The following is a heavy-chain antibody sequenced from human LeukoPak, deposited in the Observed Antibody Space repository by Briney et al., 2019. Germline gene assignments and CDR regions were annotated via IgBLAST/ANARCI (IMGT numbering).Heavy chain of an antibody. V-gene: IGHV3-23*01. J-gene: IGHJ3*02. Sequence: GGSLRLSCAASGFTFSSYAMSWVRQAPGKGLEWVSAISGSGCSTYYADSVKGRFTISRDNSKNTLYLQMNSLRAEDTAVYYCAKDPPFSFGNPGAFDIWGQGTMVTVSS. CDR1: GFTFSSYA. CDR3: AKDPPFSFGNPGAFDI. D-gene: IGHD3-10*01. CDR2: ISGSGCST.